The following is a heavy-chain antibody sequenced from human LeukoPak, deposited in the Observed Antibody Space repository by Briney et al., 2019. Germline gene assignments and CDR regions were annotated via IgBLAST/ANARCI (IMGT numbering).Heavy chain of an antibody. J-gene: IGHJ5*02. D-gene: IGHD3-16*01. CDR3: AIFDFLFGEIDNWFDP. CDR2: IYPGDSDT. V-gene: IGHV5-51*01. CDR1: GYNFTIYW. Sequence: GESLQISCKGSGYNFTIYWIGWVRQMPGKGLEWMGIIYPGDSDTRYSPSFQGQVTISADKSISTAYLQWSSLKASDTAMYYCAIFDFLFGEIDNWFDPWGQGTQVTVSS.